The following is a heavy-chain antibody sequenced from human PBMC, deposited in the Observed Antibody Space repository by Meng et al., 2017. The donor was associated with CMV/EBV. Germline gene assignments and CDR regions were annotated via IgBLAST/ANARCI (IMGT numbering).Heavy chain of an antibody. Sequence: VQLKTWGAELCNPPEIRLLSCPVNGGCIGCWYWSWNRRPPGKGLGWIWEINQSASNNNTPSLNSRDTVSVDKSKNQFTLKLSSVTAADAAVYYCASIVGVQDYWGQRTLVTVSS. V-gene: IGHV4-34*04. CDR2: INQSASN. D-gene: IGHD1-26*01. J-gene: IGHJ4*02. CDR3: ASIVGVQDY. CDR1: GGCIGCWY.